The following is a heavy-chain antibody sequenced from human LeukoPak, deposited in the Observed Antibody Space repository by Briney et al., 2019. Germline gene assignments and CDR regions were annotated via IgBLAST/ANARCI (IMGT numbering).Heavy chain of an antibody. CDR1: GDSVSSNAAT. V-gene: IGHV6-1*01. CDR2: TFYRSKWYS. Sequence: SQTLSLTCAISGDSVSSNAATWNWIRQSPSRGLGWLGRTFYRSKWYSDYAESVKSRIIINPDTCKNQFSLQLNSVTPEDTAVYYCARKAPYATSWYEVFDYWSQVSLDTVSS. CDR3: ARKAPYATSWYEVFDY. J-gene: IGHJ4*02. D-gene: IGHD6-13*01.